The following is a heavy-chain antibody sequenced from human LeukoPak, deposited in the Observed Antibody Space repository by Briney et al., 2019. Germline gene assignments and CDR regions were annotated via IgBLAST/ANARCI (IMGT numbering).Heavy chain of an antibody. CDR2: IDSDGSGT. D-gene: IGHD3-22*01. Sequence: GGSLRLSYAASGYTFSSFWIPWVRQAPGKGLEWVARIDSDGSGTRYADSVKGRFTISRDNAKNTLYLQMNSLRAEDTAVYYCARVLSADSPGFQHWGQGTLVTVSS. CDR3: ARVLSADSPGFQH. CDR1: GYTFSSFW. J-gene: IGHJ1*01. V-gene: IGHV3-74*01.